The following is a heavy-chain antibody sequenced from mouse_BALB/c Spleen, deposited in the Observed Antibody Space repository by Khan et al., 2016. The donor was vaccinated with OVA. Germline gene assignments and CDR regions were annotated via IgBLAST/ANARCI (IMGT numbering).Heavy chain of an antibody. V-gene: IGHV13-2*02. Sequence: VQLVETGGGLVRPGNSLKLSCVTSGFTFSYYRMHWLRQFPGKRLEWIAVITVKSDNFGANYAESVKGRFTISSDDSKSSVYLQMNRLREEDTATYYCSRGGYYYGTPFDYWGQGTTLTVSS. CDR3: SRGGYYYGTPFDY. J-gene: IGHJ2*01. D-gene: IGHD1-1*01. CDR2: ITVKSDNFGA. CDR1: GFTFSYYR.